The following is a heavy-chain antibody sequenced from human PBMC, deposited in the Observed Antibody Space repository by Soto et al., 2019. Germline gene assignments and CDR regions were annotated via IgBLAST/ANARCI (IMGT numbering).Heavy chain of an antibody. CDR2: IGGSGGTT. V-gene: IGHV3-23*01. J-gene: IGHJ6*02. D-gene: IGHD2-15*01. CDR3: AKDSLGDYYYYGLDV. CDR1: GFTFSRFA. Sequence: EVQLLESGGGLVQPGGSLRLSCAASGFTFSRFAMNWVRQAPGKGLEWVSGIGGSGGTTYYADSVKGRFTISRDNSKNTLFVQMNSLRAEDTAVYYCAKDSLGDYYYYGLDVWGQGTTVTVSS.